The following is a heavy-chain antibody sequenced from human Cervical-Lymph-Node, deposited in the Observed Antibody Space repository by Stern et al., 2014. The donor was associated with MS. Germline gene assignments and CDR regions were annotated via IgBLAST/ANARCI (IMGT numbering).Heavy chain of an antibody. Sequence: QVQLMQSGAEVKKPGSSVKVSCKASGGTFNVDSISWVRQATGQGLEWMGGIMVMFGTTNYAQKFQGRLTTTADESTSTAYMELSSLRYEDTAVYFCARDQGGIAADWGQGTLVIVSS. CDR1: GGTFNVDS. J-gene: IGHJ4*02. CDR2: IMVMFGTT. V-gene: IGHV1-69*01. CDR3: ARDQGGIAAD. D-gene: IGHD6-13*01.